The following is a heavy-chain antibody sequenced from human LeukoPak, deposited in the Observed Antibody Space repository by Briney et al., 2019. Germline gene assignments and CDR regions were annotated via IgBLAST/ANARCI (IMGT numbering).Heavy chain of an antibody. CDR1: GFTFSSYG. V-gene: IGHV3-30*18. Sequence: GRSLRRSCAASGFTFSSYGMHWVRQAPGKGLEWVAVISYDGSNKYYADSVKGRFTISRDNSKNTLYLQMNSLRAEDTAVYYCAKEYLYCSSTSCYLVDGMDVWGQGTTVTVSS. J-gene: IGHJ6*02. D-gene: IGHD2-2*01. CDR3: AKEYLYCSSTSCYLVDGMDV. CDR2: ISYDGSNK.